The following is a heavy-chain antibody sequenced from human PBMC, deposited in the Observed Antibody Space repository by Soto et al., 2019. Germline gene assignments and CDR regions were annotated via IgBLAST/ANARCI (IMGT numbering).Heavy chain of an antibody. Sequence: SETLSLTCAVSGGSFTSNNWWTWVRQPPGQGLEWIGEIYRTGSTNYNPSLKSRVTISLDKSENQFSLKVTSLTAADTAVYYCASRDPGTIVDYWGQGTLVTV. CDR1: GGSFTSNNW. V-gene: IGHV4-4*02. CDR3: ASRDPGTIVDY. D-gene: IGHD1-7*01. CDR2: IYRTGST. J-gene: IGHJ4*02.